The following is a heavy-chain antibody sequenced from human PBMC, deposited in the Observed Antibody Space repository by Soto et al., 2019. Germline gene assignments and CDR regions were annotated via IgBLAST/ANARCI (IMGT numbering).Heavy chain of an antibody. CDR1: GFTFSSYG. Sequence: GGSLRLSCAASGFTFSSYGMHWVRQAPGKGLEWVAVISYDGSNKYYADSVKGRFTISRDNSKNTLYLQMNSLRAEDTAVYYCAIFSGEDILTGYLWGKGTLVTVS. J-gene: IGHJ5*02. D-gene: IGHD3-9*01. CDR2: ISYDGSNK. V-gene: IGHV3-30*03. CDR3: AIFSGEDILTGYL.